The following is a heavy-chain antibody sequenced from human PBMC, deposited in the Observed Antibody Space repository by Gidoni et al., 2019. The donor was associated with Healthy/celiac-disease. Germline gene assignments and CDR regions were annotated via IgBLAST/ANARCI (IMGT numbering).Heavy chain of an antibody. D-gene: IGHD3-3*01. CDR3: TRGSGYYKLGYFDY. CDR2: IRSKAYGGTT. Sequence: EVQLVESGGGLVQPGRSRRLACTASGSTFGNYAMIWFRQAPGKGLEWVGFIRSKAYGGTTEYAASVKGRFTSSRDDSKSIAYLQMNSLKTEDTAVYYCTRGSGYYKLGYFDYWGQVTLVTVSS. J-gene: IGHJ4*02. CDR1: GSTFGNYA. V-gene: IGHV3-49*03.